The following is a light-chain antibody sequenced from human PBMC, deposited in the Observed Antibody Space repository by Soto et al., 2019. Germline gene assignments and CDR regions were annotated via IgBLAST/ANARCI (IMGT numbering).Light chain of an antibody. CDR1: SSNIGSNT. J-gene: IGLJ2*01. CDR3: AAWDDSLNGHVV. V-gene: IGLV1-44*01. Sequence: QSVLTQPPSASGTPGQRVTISCSGSSSNIGSNTVNWYQQITGTAPKLLIYNDNQRPSGVPDRFSGSKSGTSGSLAISGLQSEDEGDYYCAAWDDSLNGHVVFGGGNKLTVL. CDR2: NDN.